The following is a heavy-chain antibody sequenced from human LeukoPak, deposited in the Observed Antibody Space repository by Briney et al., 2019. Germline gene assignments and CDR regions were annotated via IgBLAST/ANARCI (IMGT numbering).Heavy chain of an antibody. CDR2: IIPIFGTA. D-gene: IGHD3-3*01. V-gene: IGHV1-69*05. CDR1: GGTFSSYA. Sequence: SVKVSCKASGGTFSSYAISWVRQAPGQGLEWMGGIIPIFGTANYAQKFQGRVTITTDESTSTAYMELSSLRSEDTAVYYCASWDFWSGYDAFDIWGQGAMVTVSS. J-gene: IGHJ3*02. CDR3: ASWDFWSGYDAFDI.